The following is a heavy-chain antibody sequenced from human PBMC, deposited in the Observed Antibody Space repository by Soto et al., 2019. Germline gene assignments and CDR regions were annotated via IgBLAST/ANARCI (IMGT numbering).Heavy chain of an antibody. CDR2: IFYSGNT. D-gene: IGHD4-17*01. J-gene: IGHJ4*02. V-gene: IGHV4-59*01. CDR1: GGYISPYY. CDR3: ARDSGYGDPFDY. Sequence: ETLSLTCTVSGGYISPYYWSWIRQPPGKGLEWIGYIFYSGNTNYNPSLRSRVTISVDTSKNQFSLKLSSVTAADTAVYYCARDSGYGDPFDYWGQGTLVTVSS.